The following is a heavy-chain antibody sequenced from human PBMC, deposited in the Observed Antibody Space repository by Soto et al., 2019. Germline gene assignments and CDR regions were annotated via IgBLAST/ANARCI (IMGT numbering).Heavy chain of an antibody. D-gene: IGHD2-2*01. CDR2: IYYSGST. Sequence: SETLSLTCTVSGGSISSYYWSWIRQPPGKGLEWIGYIYYSGSTNYNPSLKSRVTISVDTSKNQFSLKLSSVTAADTAVYYCGRDKDCSSTSCYVGLNWFDPWGQGTLVTVSS. CDR3: GRDKDCSSTSCYVGLNWFDP. CDR1: GGSISSYY. V-gene: IGHV4-59*01. J-gene: IGHJ5*02.